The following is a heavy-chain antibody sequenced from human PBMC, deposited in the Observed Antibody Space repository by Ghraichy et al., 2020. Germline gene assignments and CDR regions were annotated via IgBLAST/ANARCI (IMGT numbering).Heavy chain of an antibody. CDR2: MNPNSGNT. CDR3: ARGPYPDCSGGSCNSPPHFDY. Sequence: ASVKVSCKASGYTFSSYDINWVRQATGQGLEWMGWMNPNSGNTGYAQRFLDRVTMTRDTSINTAYMELSGLRSEDTAVYFCARGPYPDCSGGSCNSPPHFDYWGQGTLVTVSS. D-gene: IGHD2-15*01. V-gene: IGHV1-8*01. CDR1: GYTFSSYD. J-gene: IGHJ4*02.